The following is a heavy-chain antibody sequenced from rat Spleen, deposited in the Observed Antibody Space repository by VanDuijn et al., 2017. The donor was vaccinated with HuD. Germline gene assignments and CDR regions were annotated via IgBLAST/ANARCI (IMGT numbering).Heavy chain of an antibody. D-gene: IGHD1-10*01. CDR3: ATDRVTTLGY. Sequence: EVQLVESGGGLVQPGRSMKLSCAASGFTFSSFPMAWVRQAPTKGLEWVASISPSGGSTYYRDSVKGRFTISRDNAKSTLYLQMDSLRSEDTATYYCATDRVTTLGYWGQGVMVTVSS. V-gene: IGHV5-46*01. CDR1: GFTFSSFP. J-gene: IGHJ2*01. CDR2: ISPSGGST.